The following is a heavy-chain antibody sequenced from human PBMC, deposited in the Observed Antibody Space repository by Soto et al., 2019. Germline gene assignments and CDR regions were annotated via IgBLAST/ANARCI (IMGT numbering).Heavy chain of an antibody. D-gene: IGHD1-1*01. J-gene: IGHJ4*02. V-gene: IGHV4-30-2*01. Sequence: LSLTCAVSGGSISSGGYSWSWIRQPPGKGLEWIGYIYRSGSTYYNPSLKSRVTISVDRSKNQFSLKLSSVTAADSVVYYCVKESRGVAPTVTGYWGQGALVTVSS. CDR3: VKESRGVAPTVTGY. CDR2: IYRSGST. CDR1: GGSISSGGYS.